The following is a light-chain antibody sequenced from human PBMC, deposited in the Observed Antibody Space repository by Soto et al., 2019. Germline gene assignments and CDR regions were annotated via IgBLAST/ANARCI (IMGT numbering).Light chain of an antibody. J-gene: IGLJ2*01. Sequence: QSALTQPASVSGSPEQSITISCTGTSSDVGSYNLVSWYQQHPGKVPQLMIYEISKRPSGVSSRFSGSKFSNTASLTISGLQAEDEADYYCCSYAGRSTVIFGGGTKLTVL. CDR3: CSYAGRSTVI. V-gene: IGLV2-23*02. CDR1: SSDVGSYNL. CDR2: EIS.